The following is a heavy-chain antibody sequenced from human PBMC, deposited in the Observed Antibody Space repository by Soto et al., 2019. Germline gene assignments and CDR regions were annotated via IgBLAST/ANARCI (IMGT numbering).Heavy chain of an antibody. J-gene: IGHJ3*02. D-gene: IGHD6-19*01. CDR3: AHNPPQDSGAFDI. V-gene: IGHV2-5*02. Sequence: VSGPTLVNPTQALTLTCTFSGFSLRTTGVGVGWIRQPPGKALEWLALLYWDDDNRYNPPLKSRLTLTKDTSKSQVVLTLTNVDPADTATYYCAHNPPQDSGAFDIWGQGTMVTVSS. CDR1: GFSLRTTGVG. CDR2: LYWDDDN.